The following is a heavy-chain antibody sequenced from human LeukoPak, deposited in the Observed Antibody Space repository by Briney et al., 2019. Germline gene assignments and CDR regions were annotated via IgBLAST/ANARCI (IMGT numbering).Heavy chain of an antibody. Sequence: PSETLSLTCSVSGGSISSSSYYWGWIRQPPGKELQWLGSTYHSRGTYYNPSLKSRGTISLDTSKNQFSLRLTSVTAADTAVYYCHSLIGHGGGSDAFDIWGQGTMVTVSS. CDR3: HSLIGHGGGSDAFDI. V-gene: IGHV4-39*07. CDR2: TYHSRGT. J-gene: IGHJ3*02. D-gene: IGHD2-21*01. CDR1: GGSISSSSYY.